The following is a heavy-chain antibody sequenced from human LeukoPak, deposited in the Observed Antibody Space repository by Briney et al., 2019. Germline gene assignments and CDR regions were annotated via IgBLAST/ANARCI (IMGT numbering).Heavy chain of an antibody. D-gene: IGHD2-2*01. CDR1: GFIFRNYW. CDR2: ISGSGGST. CDR3: AKPFGKLEIVVVPAAFDY. Sequence: GGSLRLSCAASGFIFRNYWMSWVRQAPGKGLEWVSAISGSGGSTYYADSVKGRFTISRDNSKNTLYLQMNSLRAEDTAVYYCAKPFGKLEIVVVPAAFDYWGQGTLVTVSS. J-gene: IGHJ4*02. V-gene: IGHV3-23*01.